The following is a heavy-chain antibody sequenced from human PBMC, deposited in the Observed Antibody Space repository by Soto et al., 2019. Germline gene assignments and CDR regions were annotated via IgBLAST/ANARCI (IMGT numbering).Heavy chain of an antibody. D-gene: IGHD3-9*01. CDR1: GYTFTSYY. Sequence: QVQLVQSGAEVKKPGASVKVSCKASGYTFTSYYMHWVRQAPGQGLEWMGIINPSGGSTSYAQKFQGRDTMTRDTSTSTVYMELSSLRSEDTAVYYCARAVDDILTGYHMSTGVVNWFDPWGQGTLVTVSS. CDR3: ARAVDDILTGYHMSTGVVNWFDP. J-gene: IGHJ5*02. CDR2: INPSGGST. V-gene: IGHV1-46*01.